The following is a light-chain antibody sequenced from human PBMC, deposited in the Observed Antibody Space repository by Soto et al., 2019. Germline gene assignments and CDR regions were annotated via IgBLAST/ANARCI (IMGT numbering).Light chain of an antibody. CDR1: QSVSSIY. CDR2: GAS. V-gene: IGKV3-15*01. CDR3: QQYNNWLIT. Sequence: EIVMTQSPATLSVSPGERATLSCRASQSVSSIYLAWYQQKPGQAPRLLIYGASTRATGIPARFSGSGSGTEFTLTISSLQSEDFAVYYCQQYNNWLITFGQGTRLEIK. J-gene: IGKJ5*01.